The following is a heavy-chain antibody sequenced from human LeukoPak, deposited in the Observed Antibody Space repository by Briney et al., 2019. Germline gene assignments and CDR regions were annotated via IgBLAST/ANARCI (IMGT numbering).Heavy chain of an antibody. V-gene: IGHV4-31*03. J-gene: IGHJ4*02. D-gene: IGHD4-17*01. CDR2: IYYSGST. CDR3: ARVLAYHTVTPFGYFDY. Sequence: SETLSLTCTVSGGSISGGGYCRSWIRQHPGKGLEWIGYIYYSGSTYYNPSLKSRVTISVDTSKNQCSLKLSSVTAADTAVYYCARVLAYHTVTPFGYFDYWGQGTLVTVSS. CDR1: GGSISGGGYC.